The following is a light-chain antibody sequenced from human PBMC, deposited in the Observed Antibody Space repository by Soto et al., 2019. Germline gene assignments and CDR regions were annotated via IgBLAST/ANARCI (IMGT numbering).Light chain of an antibody. CDR3: CSYAGSYTWV. CDR2: AVT. Sequence: QSALTQPPSASGSPGQSVTISCTGTSSDVGGYNYVSWYQQYPGKAPKVMIYAVTRRPSGVPDRFSGSKSGNTASLTISGLQAEDEADYYCCSYAGSYTWVFGGGTQLTVL. J-gene: IGLJ3*02. V-gene: IGLV2-11*01. CDR1: SSDVGGYNY.